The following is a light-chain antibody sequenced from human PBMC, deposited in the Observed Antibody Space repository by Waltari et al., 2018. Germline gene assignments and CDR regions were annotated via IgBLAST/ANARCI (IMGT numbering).Light chain of an antibody. CDR3: QHYNNWIT. CDR2: GAS. J-gene: IGKJ5*01. CDR1: QSVARN. V-gene: IGKV3-15*01. Sequence: EIVMTQSPATLSVSPGERATLSCRASQSVARNLAWYRQKPGQTPRLLIYGASTRATGVPARFSGSGSGTEFTLTISSLQSEDFAVYYCQHYNNWITFGQGTRLEIK.